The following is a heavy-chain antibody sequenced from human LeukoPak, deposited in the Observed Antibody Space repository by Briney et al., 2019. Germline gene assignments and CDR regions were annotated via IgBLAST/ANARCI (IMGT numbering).Heavy chain of an antibody. CDR1: GGSISSTSYY. CDR3: ASQPDYDNLTGYSHFDY. D-gene: IGHD3-9*01. V-gene: IGHV4-39*01. J-gene: IGHJ4*02. Sequence: SETLSLTCTVSGGSISSTSYYWGWIRQPPGKGLEWIGSIYYSGNTYYNPSLKSRVTISVDTSKNQFSLKLSSVTAADTAVYYCASQPDYDNLTGYSHFDYWGQGTLVTVSS. CDR2: IYYSGNT.